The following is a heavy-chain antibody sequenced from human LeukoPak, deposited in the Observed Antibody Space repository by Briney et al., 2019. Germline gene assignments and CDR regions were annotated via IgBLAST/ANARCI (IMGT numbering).Heavy chain of an antibody. CDR2: ISDDGSGK. J-gene: IGHJ4*02. D-gene: IGHD3-10*01. CDR3: ARELSGSYHLDE. Sequence: GGSLRLSCEASGFTFTSYAMHWVRQGPGKGPEWVAVISDDGSGKYYADSVKGRFTISRDNSKYTLNLQMNSLRDEDTAVYYCARELSGSYHLDEWGQGTLVTVSS. CDR1: GFTFTSYA. V-gene: IGHV3-30*04.